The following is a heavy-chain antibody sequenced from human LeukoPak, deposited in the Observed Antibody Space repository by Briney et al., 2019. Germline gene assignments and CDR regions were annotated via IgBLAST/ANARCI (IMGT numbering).Heavy chain of an antibody. Sequence: GASVKVSCKASGYTFTSYGISWVRQAPGQGLEWMGIINPSGGSTSYAQKFQGRVTMTRDTSTSTVYMELSSLRSEDTAVYYCARAGNYYDIWFDPWGQGTLVTVSS. D-gene: IGHD3-22*01. CDR1: GYTFTSYG. J-gene: IGHJ5*02. V-gene: IGHV1-46*01. CDR3: ARAGNYYDIWFDP. CDR2: INPSGGST.